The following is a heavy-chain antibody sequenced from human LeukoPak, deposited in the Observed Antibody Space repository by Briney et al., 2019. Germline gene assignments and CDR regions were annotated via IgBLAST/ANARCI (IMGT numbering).Heavy chain of an antibody. J-gene: IGHJ4*02. Sequence: ASVEVSCKASGYTFTRYFIHWVRQAPGRGLEWMGTINPSGGSTGYAQKFQGRVTMTRDTSTSTVYMELSSLRSEDTAVYYCAREGGGGIDIEPSFDYWGQGTLVTVSS. V-gene: IGHV1-46*01. D-gene: IGHD2-15*01. CDR3: AREGGGGIDIEPSFDY. CDR1: GYTFTRYF. CDR2: INPSGGST.